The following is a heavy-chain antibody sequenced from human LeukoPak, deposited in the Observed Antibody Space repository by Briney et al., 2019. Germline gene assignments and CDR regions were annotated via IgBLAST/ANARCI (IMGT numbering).Heavy chain of an antibody. CDR1: GFTLSSYA. Sequence: SGGSLRLSCAASGFTLSSYAMSWVRQAPGKGLEWVSAISGSGGSTYYADSVKGRFTISRGNSRDTLYLQMNSLRAEDTAVYYCAKGYYDYVWGSYYFDYWGQGTLVTVSS. CDR3: AKGYYDYVWGSYYFDY. D-gene: IGHD3-16*01. V-gene: IGHV3-23*01. J-gene: IGHJ4*02. CDR2: ISGSGGST.